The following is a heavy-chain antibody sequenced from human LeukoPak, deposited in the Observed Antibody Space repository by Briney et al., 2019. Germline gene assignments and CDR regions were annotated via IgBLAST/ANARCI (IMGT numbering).Heavy chain of an antibody. J-gene: IGHJ3*02. CDR1: GYTFSNYG. V-gene: IGHV1-18*01. D-gene: IGHD3-9*01. CDR2: ISVYNGNT. Sequence: ASVKVSCKASGYTFSNYGISWVRQAPGQGLEWMGWISVYNGNTNYAQKVQGRVTMTTDTSTNTAYMELRSLRSDDTAVYYCARDRRYFDWLLSIRDAFDIWGQGTMVTVSS. CDR3: ARDRRYFDWLLSIRDAFDI.